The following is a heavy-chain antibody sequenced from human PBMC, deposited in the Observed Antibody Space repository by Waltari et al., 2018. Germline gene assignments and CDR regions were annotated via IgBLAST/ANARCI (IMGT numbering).Heavy chain of an antibody. CDR3: AKGPYSASSWNWFDP. Sequence: EVQLLQSGGGLVQPGGSLRLSCAAFGFTFTNHAMNWVRQAPGEGLEGFSAISNRGGSTYYADSVKGRFTVPRDNSKNTVYLEMNSLRAEDTAVYYCAKGPYSASSWNWFDPWGQGTLVTVSS. J-gene: IGHJ5*02. D-gene: IGHD6-6*01. CDR2: ISNRGGST. CDR1: GFTFTNHA. V-gene: IGHV3-23*01.